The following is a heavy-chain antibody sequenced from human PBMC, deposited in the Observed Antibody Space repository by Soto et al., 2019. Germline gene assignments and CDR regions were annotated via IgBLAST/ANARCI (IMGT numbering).Heavy chain of an antibody. CDR3: AKKYHFGSGTYLYYFDS. V-gene: IGHV3-23*01. Sequence: EVQLLESGGGLVQPGGSPRLSCTASGFTFSHYAMSWVRQAPGKGLEWVSVISGSDGSTYYADSVKGRFTISRDNSKNTLYLQMNSLRAEGTAIYYCAKKYHFGSGTYLYYFDSWGQGTLVTVSS. J-gene: IGHJ4*02. CDR1: GFTFSHYA. D-gene: IGHD3-10*01. CDR2: ISGSDGST.